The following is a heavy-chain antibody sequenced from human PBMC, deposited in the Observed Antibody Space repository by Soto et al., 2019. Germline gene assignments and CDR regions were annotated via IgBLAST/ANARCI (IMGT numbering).Heavy chain of an antibody. CDR2: ISGSGGST. J-gene: IGHJ3*02. CDR3: SKEAVDTAMVRGLRGAVDS. V-gene: IGHV3-23*01. D-gene: IGHD5-18*01. CDR1: GFTFSSYA. Sequence: GGSLRLSCAASGFTFSSYAMSWVRQAPGKGLEWVSAISGSGGSTYYADSVKGRFTISRDNSKNTLYLQMNSLRAEDTAVYYWSKEAVDTAMVRGLRGAVDSWGQGTMV.